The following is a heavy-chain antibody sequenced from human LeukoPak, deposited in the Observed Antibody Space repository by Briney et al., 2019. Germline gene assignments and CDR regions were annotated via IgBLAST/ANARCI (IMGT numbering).Heavy chain of an antibody. CDR3: ARGIAVAGTYRWFDP. Sequence: ASVKVSCKASGYTFTGYYMHWVRQAPGQGLEWMGWINPNSGGTNYAQKFQGRVTMTRDTSISTAYMELSRLRSDDTAVYYCARGIAVAGTYRWFDPWGQGTLVTVSS. CDR1: GYTFTGYY. CDR2: INPNSGGT. D-gene: IGHD6-19*01. J-gene: IGHJ5*02. V-gene: IGHV1-2*02.